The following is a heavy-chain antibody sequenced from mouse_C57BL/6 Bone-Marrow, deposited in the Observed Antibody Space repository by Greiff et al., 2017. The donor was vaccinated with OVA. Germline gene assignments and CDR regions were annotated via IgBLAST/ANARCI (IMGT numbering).Heavy chain of an antibody. CDR1: GYTFTSYW. CDR3: ARRYYGSSWYFDV. Sequence: QVQLKQPGAELVKPGASVKMSCKASGYTFTSYWITWVKQRPGQGLEWIGDIYPGSGSTNYNEKFKSKVTLTVDTSSSTAYMQLSSLISEDSAVYDCARRYYGSSWYFDVWGTGTTVTVSS. V-gene: IGHV1-55*01. J-gene: IGHJ1*03. CDR2: IYPGSGST. D-gene: IGHD1-1*01.